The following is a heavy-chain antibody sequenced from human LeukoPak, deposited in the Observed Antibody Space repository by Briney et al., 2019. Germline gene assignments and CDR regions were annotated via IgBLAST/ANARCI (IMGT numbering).Heavy chain of an antibody. J-gene: IGHJ5*02. D-gene: IGHD6-19*01. CDR3: ARDRFSSGWYFFP. V-gene: IGHV4-39*07. CDR2: IYYTGST. CDR1: GDSISSSSYY. Sequence: SETLSLTCNVSGDSISSSSYYWAWIRQPPGKGLEWIGSIYYTGSTYYHPTLKSQVTLSIDTSKNQFSLRLSSVTAADMAVYFCARDRFSSGWYFFPWGQGTLVTVSS.